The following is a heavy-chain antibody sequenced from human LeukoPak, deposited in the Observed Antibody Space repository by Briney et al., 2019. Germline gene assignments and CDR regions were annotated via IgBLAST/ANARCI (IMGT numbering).Heavy chain of an antibody. CDR3: ARVGVEYYYDSSGPGLNAFDI. D-gene: IGHD3-22*01. CDR2: IYYSGST. V-gene: IGHV4-59*01. J-gene: IGHJ3*02. Sequence: SETLSLTCTVSGGSISSYYWSWIRQPPGKGLEWIGYIYYSGSTNYNPSLKSRVTISVDTSKNQFSLKLSSVTAADTAVYYCARVGVEYYYDSSGPGLNAFDIWGQGTMVTVSS. CDR1: GGSISSYY.